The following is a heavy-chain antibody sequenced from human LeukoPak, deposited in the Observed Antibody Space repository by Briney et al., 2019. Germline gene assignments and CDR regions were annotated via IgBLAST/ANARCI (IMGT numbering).Heavy chain of an antibody. V-gene: IGHV1-2*02. CDR3: AREGHYGSGSSYGMDV. CDR1: GYTFTSYY. J-gene: IGHJ6*02. CDR2: INPNSGGT. Sequence: ASVKVSCKASGYTFTSYYMHWVRQAPGQGLEWMGWINPNSGGTNYAQKFQGRVTMTRDTSISTAYMELSRLRSDDTAVYYCAREGHYGSGSSYGMDVWGQGTTVTVSS. D-gene: IGHD3-10*01.